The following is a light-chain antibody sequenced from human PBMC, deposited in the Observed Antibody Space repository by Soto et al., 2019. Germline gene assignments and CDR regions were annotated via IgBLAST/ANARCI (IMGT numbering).Light chain of an antibody. CDR1: SSDVGAFNY. CDR3: QSYDSSLSGYV. Sequence: QSALTQPASVSGSPGQAITISCSGTSSDVGAFNYVSWYQQHPGKAPKLMIYDVSNRPSGVPDRFSGFKSGTSASLAITGLRAEDEADYYCQSYDSSLSGYVFGTGTKVTVL. CDR2: DVS. J-gene: IGLJ1*01. V-gene: IGLV2-14*03.